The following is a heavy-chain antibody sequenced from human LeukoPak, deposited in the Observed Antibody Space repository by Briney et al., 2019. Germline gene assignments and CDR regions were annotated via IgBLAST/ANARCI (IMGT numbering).Heavy chain of an antibody. CDR2: IYYSGTT. CDR3: ARNYDSSGYTAFGY. Sequence: SETLSLTCTVSGGSISSYYWSWIRQPPGKGLEWIGYIYYSGTTNYNPSLKSRVTISVDTSKNQFSLKLSSVTAADTAVYYCARNYDSSGYTAFGYWGQGTLVTVSS. V-gene: IGHV4-59*01. CDR1: GGSISSYY. D-gene: IGHD3-22*01. J-gene: IGHJ4*02.